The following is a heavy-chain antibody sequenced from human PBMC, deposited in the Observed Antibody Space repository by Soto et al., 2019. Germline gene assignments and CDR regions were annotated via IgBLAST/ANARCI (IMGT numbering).Heavy chain of an antibody. V-gene: IGHV4-34*01. J-gene: IGHJ5*02. CDR3: ERGVNGGATSSPGFAQDPGCCHP. D-gene: IGHD1-26*01. CDR2: INHSGST. CDR1: GGSFSAYY. Sequence: QLQLQQWGAGLVKPSETLSLTCAVYGGSFSAYYWSWIRQPPGKGLEWIGEINHSGSTNYNPSLKRRVTIYLDSPKHQYSLQLISMTAEDPAGYYCERGVNGGATSSPGFAQDPGCCHPLGQGTRVTVSS.